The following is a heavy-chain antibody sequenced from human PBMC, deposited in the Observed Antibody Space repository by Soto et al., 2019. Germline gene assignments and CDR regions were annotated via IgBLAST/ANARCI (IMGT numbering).Heavy chain of an antibody. J-gene: IGHJ5*02. D-gene: IGHD3-22*01. CDR2: IYWDDDK. Sequence: SGPTLVNPTHTLTLTCTFSGFSLSTIGVGVGWIRQPPGKALEWLALIYWDDDKRYSPSLKSRLTITKDTSKNQVVLTMTNMEPVDTATYYCAHQGDDSSEVNWFDPWDQGTLITVSS. CDR3: AHQGDDSSEVNWFDP. CDR1: GFSLSTIGVG. V-gene: IGHV2-5*02.